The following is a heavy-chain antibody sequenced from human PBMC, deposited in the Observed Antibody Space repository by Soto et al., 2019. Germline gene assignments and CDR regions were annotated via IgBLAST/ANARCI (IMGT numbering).Heavy chain of an antibody. Sequence: GASVKGSCKASGYTFTSYYMHWVRQAPGQGLEWMGIINPSGGSTSYAQKFQGRVTMTRDTSTSTVYMELSSLRSEDTAVYYCARAVSGYDWDYWGQGTLVTVSS. CDR3: ARAVSGYDWDY. CDR1: GYTFTSYY. J-gene: IGHJ4*02. CDR2: INPSGGST. D-gene: IGHD5-12*01. V-gene: IGHV1-46*03.